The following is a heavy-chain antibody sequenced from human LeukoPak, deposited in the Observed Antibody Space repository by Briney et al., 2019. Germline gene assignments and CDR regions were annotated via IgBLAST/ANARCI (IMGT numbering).Heavy chain of an antibody. CDR2: IYHHGAT. J-gene: IGHJ4*02. Sequence: SETLSLTCAVSGGSISSNNWWSWVRQPPGKGLEWIGEIYHHGATNYNPSLRSRVTLSVDKSKNQFSLELSSVTAADTAVYYCARGPSVAAHLDYWGQGTLVTVSS. V-gene: IGHV4-4*02. CDR3: ARGPSVAAHLDY. D-gene: IGHD5-12*01. CDR1: GGSISSNNW.